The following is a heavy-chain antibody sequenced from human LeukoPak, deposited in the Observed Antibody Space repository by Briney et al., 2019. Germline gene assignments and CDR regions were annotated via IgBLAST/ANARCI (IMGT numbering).Heavy chain of an antibody. J-gene: IGHJ3*02. D-gene: IGHD6-6*01. V-gene: IGHV4-59*01. CDR3: ARLDYSRSSGAFDI. Sequence: GSLRLSCAASGFAFNTYAMSWVRQAPGKGLEWVGYIHYSGSTNYNPSLKSRVTISADTSKNQFSLKLGSVTAADTAVYYCARLDYSRSSGAFDIWGQGTMVTVSS. CDR1: GFAFNTYA. CDR2: IHYSGST.